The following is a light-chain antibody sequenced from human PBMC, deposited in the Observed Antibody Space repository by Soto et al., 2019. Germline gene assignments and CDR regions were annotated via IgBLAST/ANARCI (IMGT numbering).Light chain of an antibody. Sequence: IVMTQSPATLSVSPGERSTLSFRASQSVSSSLAWYQQKPGQAPRLLIYDASTRATGIPARFSGSGSGTEFTLTISGLQSEDFAVYYCQQYNNWRTFGQGTKVDI. V-gene: IGKV3-15*01. CDR3: QQYNNWRT. CDR1: QSVSSS. CDR2: DAS. J-gene: IGKJ1*01.